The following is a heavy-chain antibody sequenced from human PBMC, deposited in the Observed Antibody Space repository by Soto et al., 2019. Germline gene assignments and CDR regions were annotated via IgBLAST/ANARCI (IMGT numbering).Heavy chain of an antibody. J-gene: IGHJ5*02. CDR2: ISSSGSTI. CDR3: ARDRYCSGGSCYASGPSGWFDP. Sequence: PGGSLRLSCAASGFTFSDYYMSWIRQAPGKGLEWVSYISSSGSTIYYADSVKGRFTISRDNAKNSRYLQMNSLRAEDTAVYYCARDRYCSGGSCYASGPSGWFDPWGQGTLVTVSS. CDR1: GFTFSDYY. D-gene: IGHD2-15*01. V-gene: IGHV3-11*01.